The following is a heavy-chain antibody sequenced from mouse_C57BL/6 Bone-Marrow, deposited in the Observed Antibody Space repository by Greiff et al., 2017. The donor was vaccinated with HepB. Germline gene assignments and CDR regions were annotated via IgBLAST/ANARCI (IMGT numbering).Heavy chain of an antibody. V-gene: IGHV1-85*01. J-gene: IGHJ1*03. CDR1: GYTFTSYD. D-gene: IGHD1-1*01. CDR2: IYPRDGST. CDR3: ARWDYYGSSYGWYFDV. Sequence: QVQLQQSGPELVKPGASVKLSCKASGYTFTSYDINWVKQRPGQGLEWIGWIYPRDGSTKYNEKFKGKATLTVETSSSTAYMELHSLTSEDSAVYFCARWDYYGSSYGWYFDVWGTGTTVTVSS.